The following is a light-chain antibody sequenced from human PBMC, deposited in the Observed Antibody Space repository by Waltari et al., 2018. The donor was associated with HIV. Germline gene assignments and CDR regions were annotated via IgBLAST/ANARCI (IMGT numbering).Light chain of an antibody. V-gene: IGLV1-40*01. Sequence: QSVLTQLPSVSGAPGQRVTISCTGSSSNIGALARYDVHWYQQIPGTSPKPPMYGYNNRPSGVPDRFSGSRSVTSSALTITGLQAEDEAHYYCQSYDSSLSGSVFGGGTKLTVL. CDR1: SSNIGALARYD. CDR2: GYN. CDR3: QSYDSSLSGSV. J-gene: IGLJ3*02.